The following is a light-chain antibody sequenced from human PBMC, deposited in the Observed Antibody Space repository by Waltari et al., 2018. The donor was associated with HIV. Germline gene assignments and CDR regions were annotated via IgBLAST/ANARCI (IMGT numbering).Light chain of an antibody. CDR1: QTISTW. Sequence: IQMTQSPSTLSASVGDRVTITCRARQTISTWLAWYQQKPGKGPKLLIYKASVLQSGVSSRFSGSGSGTEFTLTISSLQPDDFATYYCQQYFSPTWTFGQGTKVDI. J-gene: IGKJ1*01. CDR2: KAS. V-gene: IGKV1-5*03. CDR3: QQYFSPTWT.